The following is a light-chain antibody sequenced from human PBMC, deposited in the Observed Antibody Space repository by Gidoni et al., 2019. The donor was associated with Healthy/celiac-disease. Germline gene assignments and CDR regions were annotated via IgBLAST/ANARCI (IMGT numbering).Light chain of an antibody. Sequence: QSALTQPASVSGSPGQSITISCTGTSSDVGGYNYVSWYQQHPGKAPKLMIYEVSNRPSGVSNRFSGSKSGSTASLTISGLQAEDEADYYCSSYTSSSTHRAFGGGTKLTVL. V-gene: IGLV2-14*01. CDR3: SSYTSSSTHRA. J-gene: IGLJ2*01. CDR2: EVS. CDR1: SSDVGGYNY.